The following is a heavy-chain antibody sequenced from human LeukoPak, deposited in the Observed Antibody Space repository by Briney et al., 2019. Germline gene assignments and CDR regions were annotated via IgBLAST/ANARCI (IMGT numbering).Heavy chain of an antibody. J-gene: IGHJ4*02. CDR2: IYYSGST. D-gene: IGHD5-12*01. CDR3: ARVSSDIVATIRRGWFDY. V-gene: IGHV4-59*02. CDR1: GGSVSSDY. Sequence: SETLSLTCTVSGGSVSSDYWNWIRQPPGKGLEWIGYIYYSGSTNYNPSLKSRVTISVDTSKNQFSLKLSSVTAADTAVYYCARVSSDIVATIRRGWFDYWGQGTLVTVSS.